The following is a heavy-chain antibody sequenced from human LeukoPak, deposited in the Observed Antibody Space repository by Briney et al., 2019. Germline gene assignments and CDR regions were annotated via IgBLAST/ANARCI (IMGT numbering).Heavy chain of an antibody. V-gene: IGHV3-48*04. Sequence: GGSLRLSCAASGFTFSSFSMSWVRQAPGKGLEWVSYIRTSGTNTDYTGSVKGRFTISRDNAKNSLYLQMNSLRAEDTAVYYCARMNYVSSGWGAPFDYWGQGTLVTVSS. J-gene: IGHJ4*02. CDR1: GFTFSSFS. CDR3: ARMNYVSSGWGAPFDY. CDR2: IRTSGTNT. D-gene: IGHD1-7*01.